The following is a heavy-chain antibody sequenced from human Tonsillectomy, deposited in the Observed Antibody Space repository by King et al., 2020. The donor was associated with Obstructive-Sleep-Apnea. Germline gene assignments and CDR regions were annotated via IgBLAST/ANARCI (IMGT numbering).Heavy chain of an antibody. J-gene: IGHJ3*02. D-gene: IGHD3-22*01. V-gene: IGHV3-7*03. CDR3: ARDFYDSSGYYYLGAFDI. Sequence: EVQLVESGGGLVQPGGSLRLSCAASGFTFSSYLMSWVRQAPGKGLEWVANIKQDGSEKYYVDSVKGRFTISRDNAKHSLYLQMNSLRAEDTAVYYCARDFYDSSGYYYLGAFDIWGQGTMVTVSS. CDR1: GFTFSSYL. CDR2: IKQDGSEK.